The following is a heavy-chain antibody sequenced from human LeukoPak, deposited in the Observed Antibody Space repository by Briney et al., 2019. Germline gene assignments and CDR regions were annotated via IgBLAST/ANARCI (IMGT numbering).Heavy chain of an antibody. V-gene: IGHV3-21*01. J-gene: IGHJ6*03. CDR2: ISSSSSYI. CDR1: GFIFSSYS. Sequence: GGSLRLSCAASGFIFSSYSMNWVRQAPGKGLEWVSSISSSSSYIYYADSVKGRFTISRDNAKNSLYLQMNSLGAEDTAVYYCARAPVSLMALGYYYYMDVWGKGTTVTVSS. D-gene: IGHD3-10*01. CDR3: ARAPVSLMALGYYYYMDV.